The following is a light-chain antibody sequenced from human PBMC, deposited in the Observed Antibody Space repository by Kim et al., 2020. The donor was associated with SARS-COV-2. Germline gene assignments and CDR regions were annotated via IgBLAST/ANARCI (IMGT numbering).Light chain of an antibody. Sequence: SIGIPCTVTSRHVDAYQFVSWYQQRPGKAPQPTIYDVWSRPSGVSSRFSGSKSGNTASLTNSGRLPGDGADYYCHSYSPRATVWVFGRRTQVTVL. J-gene: IGLJ3*02. V-gene: IGLV2-14*03. CDR3: HSYSPRATVWV. CDR1: SRHVDAYQF. CDR2: DVW.